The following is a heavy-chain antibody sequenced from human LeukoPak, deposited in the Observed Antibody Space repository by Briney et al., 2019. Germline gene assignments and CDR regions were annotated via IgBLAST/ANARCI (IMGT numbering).Heavy chain of an antibody. V-gene: IGHV1-2*06. CDR1: GGTFSSYA. CDR3: ASFYYGSRSYSNFDY. J-gene: IGHJ4*02. Sequence: ASVKVSCKASGGTFSSYAISWVRQAPGQGLEWMGRINPNSGGTNYAQKFQGRVTMTRDTSISTAYMELSRLRSDDTAVYYCASFYYGSRSYSNFDYWGQGTLVTVSS. D-gene: IGHD3-10*01. CDR2: INPNSGGT.